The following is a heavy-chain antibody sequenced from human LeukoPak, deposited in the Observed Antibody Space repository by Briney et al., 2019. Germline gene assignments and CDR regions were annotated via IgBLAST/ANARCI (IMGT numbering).Heavy chain of an antibody. J-gene: IGHJ3*02. V-gene: IGHV1-18*01. CDR1: GYTFTNFG. CDR3: ARDAYYYYGSGSPIRAFDI. Sequence: ASVKVSCKSSGYTFTNFGIIWVRQAPGQGLEWMGWISAYNGNTNYAQKLQGRVTMTTDTSTSTAYVELRSLRSDDTAVYYCARDAYYYYGSGSPIRAFDIWGQGTMVTVSS. D-gene: IGHD3-10*01. CDR2: ISAYNGNT.